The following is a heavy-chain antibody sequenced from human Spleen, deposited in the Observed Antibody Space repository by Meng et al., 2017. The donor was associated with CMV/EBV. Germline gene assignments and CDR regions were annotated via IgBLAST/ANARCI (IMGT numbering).Heavy chain of an antibody. J-gene: IGHJ6*02. CDR2: IIPILDIV. Sequence: SVKVSCKASGGTFSTYAINWVRQAPGQGLEWMGGIIPILDIVNYAQKFQGRVTITADKSTGTAYMELSSLRSEDSAVYYCARLAAAGTGYYYYGMDVWGQGTTVTVSS. CDR3: ARLAAAGTGYYYYGMDV. V-gene: IGHV1-69*10. CDR1: GGTFSTYA. D-gene: IGHD6-13*01.